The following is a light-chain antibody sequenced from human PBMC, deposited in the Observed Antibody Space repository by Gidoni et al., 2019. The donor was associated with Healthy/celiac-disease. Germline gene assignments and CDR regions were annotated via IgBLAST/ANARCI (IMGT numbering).Light chain of an antibody. J-gene: IGKJ1*01. CDR1: QSVSSY. V-gene: IGKV3-11*01. CDR3: QRRGGT. CDR2: DAS. Sequence: IVLTQSPATLSLSPGARATLSCRTSQSVSSYFAWYQPKPRQDPRLLIYDASNRATGIPARFSGRTSWTDFTLTISSLEPEVFAVYYCQRRGGTFXXXTKVEIK.